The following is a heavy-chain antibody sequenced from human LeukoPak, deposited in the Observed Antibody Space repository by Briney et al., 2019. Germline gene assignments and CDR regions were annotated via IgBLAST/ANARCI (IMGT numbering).Heavy chain of an antibody. V-gene: IGHV4-59*01. Sequence: SETLSLTCTISGASISSWYWSWIRQPPGRGLEWIGDIYGGGSTNYKSSLRSRVTISVDTSKNHFSLKLSSVTAADTAVYYCARQTTLVGYSSGLGFNYWGQGALVTVSS. CDR3: ARQTTLVGYSSGLGFNY. CDR2: IYGGGST. J-gene: IGHJ4*02. CDR1: GASISSWY. D-gene: IGHD6-19*01.